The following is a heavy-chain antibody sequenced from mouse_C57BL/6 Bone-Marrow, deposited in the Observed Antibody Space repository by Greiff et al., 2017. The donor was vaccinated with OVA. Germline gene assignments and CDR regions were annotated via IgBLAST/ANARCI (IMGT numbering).Heavy chain of an antibody. D-gene: IGHD1-1*01. CDR3: ARSARTVVAPRFDV. Sequence: QVQLKESGPELVKPGASVKLSCKASGYTFTSYDINWVKQRPGQGLEWIGWIYPRDGSTKYNEKFKGKATLTVDTSSSTAYMELHSLTSEDSAVYFCARSARTVVAPRFDVWGTGTTVTVSS. CDR1: GYTFTSYD. V-gene: IGHV1-85*01. J-gene: IGHJ1*03. CDR2: IYPRDGST.